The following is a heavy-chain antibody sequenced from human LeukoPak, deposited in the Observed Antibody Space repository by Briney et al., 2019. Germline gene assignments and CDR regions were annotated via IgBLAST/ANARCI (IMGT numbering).Heavy chain of an antibody. CDR2: ISSSSSTI. V-gene: IGHV3-48*04. CDR3: ARDRGGYCSSTSCCPNWFDP. CDR1: GFTFSSYS. Sequence: GGSLRLSCAASGFTFSSYSMNWVRQAPGKGLEWVSYISSSSSTIYHADSVKGRFTISRDNAKNSLYLQMNSLRAEDTAVYYCARDRGGYCSSTSCCPNWFDPWGQGTLVTVSS. D-gene: IGHD2-2*01. J-gene: IGHJ5*02.